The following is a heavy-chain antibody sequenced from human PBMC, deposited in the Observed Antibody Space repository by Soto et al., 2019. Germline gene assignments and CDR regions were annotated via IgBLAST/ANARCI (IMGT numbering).Heavy chain of an antibody. CDR2: IKSKTDGGTT. V-gene: IGHV3-15*01. CDR3: TTVGMVYYGSGSQTFYYYYYGMDV. Sequence: GGSLRLSCAASGFTFSNAWMSWVRQAPGKGLEWVGRIKSKTDGGTTDYAAPVKGRFTISRDDSKNTLYLQMNSLKTEDTAVYYCTTVGMVYYGSGSQTFYYYYYGMDVWGQGTTVTVSS. CDR1: GFTFSNAW. J-gene: IGHJ6*02. D-gene: IGHD3-10*01.